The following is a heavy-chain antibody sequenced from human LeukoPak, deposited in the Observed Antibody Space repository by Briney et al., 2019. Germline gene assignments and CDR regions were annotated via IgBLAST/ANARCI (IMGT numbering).Heavy chain of an antibody. CDR3: GKGINYYDNSGYFKH. CDR2: ISSSSSTI. J-gene: IGHJ4*02. D-gene: IGHD3-22*01. Sequence: PGGSLRLSCAASGFTFSSYSMNWVRQAPGKGLEWVSYISSSSSTIYYADSVKGRFTISRDNYKTTLYLQMNSLRAEDTAVYYCGKGINYYDNSGYFKHWGQGTLVTVSS. CDR1: GFTFSSYS. V-gene: IGHV3-48*01.